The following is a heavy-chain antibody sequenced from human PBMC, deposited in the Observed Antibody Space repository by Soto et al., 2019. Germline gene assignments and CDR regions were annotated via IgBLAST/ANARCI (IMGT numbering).Heavy chain of an antibody. CDR2: INPMFGTT. Sequence: QVQLVQSGAEVKKPGSSVKVSCKASGGTFSSYTISWVRQAPGQGLEWMGGINPMFGTTKYAQEFQGRVTITADESTSTAYMEMSSLRSEDTAVYYCVRGVVVVTASQLGWFDAWGQGTLVIVSS. V-gene: IGHV1-69*01. J-gene: IGHJ5*02. CDR3: VRGVVVVTASQLGWFDA. CDR1: GGTFSSYT. D-gene: IGHD2-15*01.